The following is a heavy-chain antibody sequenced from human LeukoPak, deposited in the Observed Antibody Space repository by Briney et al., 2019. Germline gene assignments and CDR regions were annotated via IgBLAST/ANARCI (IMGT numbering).Heavy chain of an antibody. J-gene: IGHJ4*02. CDR2: LNPNTGHA. CDR3: AKDRDGADRIIL. V-gene: IGHV1-2*06. D-gene: IGHD5-24*01. Sequence: GASVKVSCKVVGYDFTGYHIQWVRQAPGQGPEWMGRLNPNTGHAVYAFKFQGRVTITRDTSSSTAYMEVTRLTSDDTALYYCAKDRDGADRIILWGQGTLVTVSS. CDR1: GYDFTGYH.